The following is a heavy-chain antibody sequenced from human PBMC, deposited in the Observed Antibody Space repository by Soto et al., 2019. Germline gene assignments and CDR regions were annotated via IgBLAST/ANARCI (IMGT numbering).Heavy chain of an antibody. V-gene: IGHV3-53*01. CDR3: ARDYVWGSYPAPGAFDI. CDR1: GFTVSSNY. Sequence: LRLSCAASGFTVSSNYMSWVRQAPGKGLEWVSVIYSGGSTYYADSVKGRFTISRDNSKNTLYLQMNSLRAEDTAVYYCARDYVWGSYPAPGAFDIWGQGTMVTVSS. D-gene: IGHD3-16*02. CDR2: IYSGGST. J-gene: IGHJ3*02.